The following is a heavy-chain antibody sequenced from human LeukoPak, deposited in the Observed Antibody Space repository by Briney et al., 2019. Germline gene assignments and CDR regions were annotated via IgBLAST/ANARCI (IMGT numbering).Heavy chain of an antibody. Sequence: SYTLSLTCTVSGGSISSYYWRWIRQPAAKGLDWIGRVYTSGSTNYNPSLKSRVTISVDKSKNQFSLKLSSVTAADTAVYYCAGEYCSGGSCFINWFDPWGQGTLVTVSS. J-gene: IGHJ5*02. CDR1: GGSISSYY. D-gene: IGHD2-15*01. V-gene: IGHV4-4*07. CDR3: AGEYCSGGSCFINWFDP. CDR2: VYTSGST.